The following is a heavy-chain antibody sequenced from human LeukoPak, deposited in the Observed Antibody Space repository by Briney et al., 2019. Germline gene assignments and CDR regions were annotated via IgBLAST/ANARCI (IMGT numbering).Heavy chain of an antibody. Sequence: PGGSLRLSCAASGFTFDDYAMHWVRQAPGKGLEWVSGISWNSGSIGYADSVKGRFTISRDNAKNSLYLQMNSLRAEDTALYYCAKTPKRYDSSGYGLYYFDYWGQGTLVTVSS. D-gene: IGHD3-22*01. CDR1: GFTFDDYA. V-gene: IGHV3-9*01. CDR3: AKTPKRYDSSGYGLYYFDY. CDR2: ISWNSGSI. J-gene: IGHJ4*02.